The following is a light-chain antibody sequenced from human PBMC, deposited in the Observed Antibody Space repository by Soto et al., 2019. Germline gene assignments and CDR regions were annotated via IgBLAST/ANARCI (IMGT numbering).Light chain of an antibody. Sequence: QSVLTQPPSASGTPGQRVTISCSGSSSNIGSNSVNWYQQVPGTAPKILIYSNSQRPSGVPDRFSGSKSGTSASLAISGLQSEDEADDYCGVWDDSVNARYLFGTGTKVTVL. J-gene: IGLJ1*01. CDR1: SSNIGSNS. CDR2: SNS. V-gene: IGLV1-44*01. CDR3: GVWDDSVNARYL.